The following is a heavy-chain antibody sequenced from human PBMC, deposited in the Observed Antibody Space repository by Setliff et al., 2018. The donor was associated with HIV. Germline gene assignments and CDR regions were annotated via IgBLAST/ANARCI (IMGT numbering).Heavy chain of an antibody. Sequence: PSETLSLTCTVSGGSISGYYWRWIRQPPGKGLEYIGSIFFTGNTIYNPSLKARVTLSVDMSKNQVFLRLSSVTAADTAVYYCVRGYCSSTTCYEDYYYMDVWGKGSTVTVSS. D-gene: IGHD2-2*01. J-gene: IGHJ6*03. CDR1: GGSISGYY. V-gene: IGHV4-59*01. CDR3: VRGYCSSTTCYEDYYYMDV. CDR2: IFFTGNT.